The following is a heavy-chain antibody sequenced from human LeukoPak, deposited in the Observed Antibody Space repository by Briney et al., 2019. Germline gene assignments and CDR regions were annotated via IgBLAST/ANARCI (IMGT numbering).Heavy chain of an antibody. J-gene: IGHJ1*01. V-gene: IGHV4-59*01. Sequence: PSETLSLTCTVSGGSITSYFWTWIRQPPGEGLEWIGYIYHSGTTNYNPSLKSRVTISVDTSKNQFSLRLSSVTAADTAVYYCAQKAPFSPAYSQQWGQGTLVTVSS. D-gene: IGHD2/OR15-2a*01. CDR3: AQKAPFSPAYSQQ. CDR1: GGSITSYF. CDR2: IYHSGTT.